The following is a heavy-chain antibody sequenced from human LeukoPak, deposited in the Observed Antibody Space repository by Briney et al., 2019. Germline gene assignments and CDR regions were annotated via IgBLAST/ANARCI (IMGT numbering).Heavy chain of an antibody. Sequence: ASVKVSCKTSGYTFTSYDISWVRQAPGQGLEWMGWISAYNGNTNYAQKLQGRVTMTTDTSTSTAYMELSRLRSDDTAVYYCARTLPHYDILTGYYSLRENWFDPWGQGTLVTVSS. CDR3: ARTLPHYDILTGYYSLRENWFDP. V-gene: IGHV1-18*01. D-gene: IGHD3-9*01. J-gene: IGHJ5*02. CDR1: GYTFTSYD. CDR2: ISAYNGNT.